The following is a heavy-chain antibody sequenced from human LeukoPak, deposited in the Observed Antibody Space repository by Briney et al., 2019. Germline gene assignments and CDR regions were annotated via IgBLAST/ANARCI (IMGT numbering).Heavy chain of an antibody. J-gene: IGHJ4*02. CDR1: GFTFSSYG. D-gene: IGHD6-19*01. Sequence: SGGSLRLSCAASGFTFSSYGMHWVRQAPGKGLEWVSSIGGRDGNTYYADSVKGRFTISRDNSQNTLYLQMNSLRAEDTAVFYCAKGWYNSGWDWGQGTLVTVSS. CDR3: AKGWYNSGWD. CDR2: IGGRDGNT. V-gene: IGHV3-23*01.